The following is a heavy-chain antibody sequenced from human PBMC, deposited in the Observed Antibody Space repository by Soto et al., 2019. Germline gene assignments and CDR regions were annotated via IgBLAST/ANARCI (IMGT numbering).Heavy chain of an antibody. V-gene: IGHV4-4*07. Sequence: SETLSLTCTVSGASMNSYHWSWIRQPAGKGLEWIGHIHSSGSTNYNPSLKSRVTMSVDTSKNQFSLRLMSLTAADMAVYYCARDQGVAAAGITWFDPWGQGSLVTVSS. CDR1: GASMNSYH. D-gene: IGHD6-13*01. J-gene: IGHJ5*02. CDR2: IHSSGST. CDR3: ARDQGVAAAGITWFDP.